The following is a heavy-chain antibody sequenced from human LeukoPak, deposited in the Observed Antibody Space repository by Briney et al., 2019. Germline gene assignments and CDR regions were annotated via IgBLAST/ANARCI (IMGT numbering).Heavy chain of an antibody. V-gene: IGHV1-2*06. CDR3: ARETYYYDSSGATLDY. D-gene: IGHD3-22*01. J-gene: IGHJ4*02. CDR2: INPNSGGT. CDR1: GYTFTGYY. Sequence: GASVKVSCKASGYTFTGYYMHWVRQAPGQGLEWMGRINPNSGGTNYAQKFQGRVTMTRDTSISTAYMELSRLRSDDTAVYYCARETYYYDSSGATLDYWGQGTLVTVSS.